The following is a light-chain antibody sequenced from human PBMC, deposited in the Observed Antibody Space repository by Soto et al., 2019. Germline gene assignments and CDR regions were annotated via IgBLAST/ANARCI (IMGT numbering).Light chain of an antibody. Sequence: ELVLTQSPGTLSLSPGERATLSCRASQSISSSYLAWYQQKPGQAPRLLVYGASSRATGTPDRFSGSGSGTDFTLTISRLEPDEFAVYYCQQYGSSRFTFGPGTKVDIK. CDR3: QQYGSSRFT. CDR2: GAS. J-gene: IGKJ3*01. CDR1: QSISSSY. V-gene: IGKV3-20*01.